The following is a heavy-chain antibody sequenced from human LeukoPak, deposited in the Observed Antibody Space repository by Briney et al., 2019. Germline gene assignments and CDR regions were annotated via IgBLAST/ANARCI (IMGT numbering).Heavy chain of an antibody. CDR2: INPNSGGT. J-gene: IGHJ4*02. V-gene: IGHV1-2*02. CDR3: ARALPAMVSNLLFDY. D-gene: IGHD5-18*01. CDR1: GYTFTGYY. Sequence: GASVKVSCKASGYTFTGYYMHWVRQAPGQGLEWTGWINPNSGGTNYAQKFQGRVTMTRDTSISTAYMELSRLRSDDTAVYYCARALPAMVSNLLFDYWGQGTLVTVSS.